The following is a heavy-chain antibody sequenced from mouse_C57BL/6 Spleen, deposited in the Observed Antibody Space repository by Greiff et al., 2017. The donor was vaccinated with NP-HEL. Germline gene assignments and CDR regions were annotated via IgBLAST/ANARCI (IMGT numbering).Heavy chain of an antibody. Sequence: EVNLVESGGGLVKPGGSLKLSCAASGFTFSSYAMSWVRQTPEKRLEWVATISDGGSYTYYPDNVKGRFTISRDNAKNNLYLQMSHLKSEDTAMYYCARAWDGWYFDVWGTGTTVTVSS. J-gene: IGHJ1*03. CDR3: ARAWDGWYFDV. D-gene: IGHD4-1*01. V-gene: IGHV5-4*03. CDR2: ISDGGSYT. CDR1: GFTFSSYA.